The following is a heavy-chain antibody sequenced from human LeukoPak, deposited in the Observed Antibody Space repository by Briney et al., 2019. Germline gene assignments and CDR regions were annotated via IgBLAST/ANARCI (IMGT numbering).Heavy chain of an antibody. CDR3: ARRIRITMVRGDQKFDY. J-gene: IGHJ4*02. CDR2: INHSGST. V-gene: IGHV4-34*01. CDR1: GGSFSGYY. D-gene: IGHD3-10*01. Sequence: SETLSLTCAVHGGSFSGYYWSWIRQPPGKGLEWIGEINHSGSTNYNPSLKSRVTISVDTSKNQFSLKLSSVTAADTAVYYCARRIRITMVRGDQKFDYWGQGTLVTVSS.